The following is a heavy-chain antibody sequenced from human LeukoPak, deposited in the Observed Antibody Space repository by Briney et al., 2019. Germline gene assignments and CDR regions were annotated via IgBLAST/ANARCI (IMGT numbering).Heavy chain of an antibody. CDR3: AKGYCSSTNCYYYYYMDV. CDR2: ISGGGGST. Sequence: GGSLRLSCAASGFTFSSYAMSWVRQAPGKGLEWVSAISGGGGSTYYADSVKGRFTISRDNSKNTLYLQMNSLRAEDTAVYYCAKGYCSSTNCYYYYYMDVWGKGTTVTVSS. CDR1: GFTFSSYA. D-gene: IGHD2-2*01. J-gene: IGHJ6*03. V-gene: IGHV3-23*01.